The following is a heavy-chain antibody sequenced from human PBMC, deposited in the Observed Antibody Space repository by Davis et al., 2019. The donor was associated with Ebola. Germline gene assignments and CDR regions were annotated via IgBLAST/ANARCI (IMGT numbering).Heavy chain of an antibody. CDR3: ARGADTTMVLYYFDY. D-gene: IGHD5-18*01. Sequence: GESLKISCAASGFTFSSYWMSWVRQAPGKGLEWVANIKQDGSEKYYVDSVKGRFTISRDNAKNSLSLQMSSLGAEDTAVYYCARGADTTMVLYYFDYWGQGALVTVSS. CDR1: GFTFSSYW. J-gene: IGHJ4*02. V-gene: IGHV3-7*01. CDR2: IKQDGSEK.